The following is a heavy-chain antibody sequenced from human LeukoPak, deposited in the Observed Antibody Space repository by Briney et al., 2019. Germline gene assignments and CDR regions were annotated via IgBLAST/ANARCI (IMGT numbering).Heavy chain of an antibody. V-gene: IGHV3-23*01. CDR3: AKGGTMIVVVSLFDY. CDR1: GFTFSSYG. Sequence: GGSLRLSCAASGFTFSSYGMHWVRQAPGKGLEWVSAISGSGGSTYYADSVKGRFTISRDNSKNTLYLQMNSLRAEDTAVYYCAKGGTMIVVVSLFDYWGQGTLVTVSS. CDR2: ISGSGGST. D-gene: IGHD3-22*01. J-gene: IGHJ4*02.